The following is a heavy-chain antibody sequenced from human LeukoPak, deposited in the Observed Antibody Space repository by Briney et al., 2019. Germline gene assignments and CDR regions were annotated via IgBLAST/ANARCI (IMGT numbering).Heavy chain of an antibody. CDR2: IYYSGST. D-gene: IGHD3-3*01. Sequence: SETLSLTCTVSGGSISSYYWSWIRQPPGKGLEWIRNIYYSGSTYYNPSLKSRVTISVDTSKSQFSLKLSSVTAADTAVYYCARAKGRVSIFGVVISTLVYWGQGTLATVSS. CDR3: ARAKGRVSIFGVVISTLVY. V-gene: IGHV4-59*04. J-gene: IGHJ4*02. CDR1: GGSISSYY.